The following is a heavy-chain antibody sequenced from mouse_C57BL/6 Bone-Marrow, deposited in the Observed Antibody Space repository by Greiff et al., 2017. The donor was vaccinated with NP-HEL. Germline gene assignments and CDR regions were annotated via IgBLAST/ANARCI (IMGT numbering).Heavy chain of an antibody. Sequence: QVQLQQPGAELVRPGTSVKLSCKASGYTFTSYWMHWVKQRPGQGLEWIGVIDPSDSYTNYNQKFKGKATLTVDTSSSTAYMQLSSLTSEDSAVYYCARSTIRLEDWGQGTTLTVSS. D-gene: IGHD1-1*01. CDR1: GYTFTSYW. V-gene: IGHV1-59*01. CDR2: IDPSDSYT. J-gene: IGHJ2*01. CDR3: ARSTIRLED.